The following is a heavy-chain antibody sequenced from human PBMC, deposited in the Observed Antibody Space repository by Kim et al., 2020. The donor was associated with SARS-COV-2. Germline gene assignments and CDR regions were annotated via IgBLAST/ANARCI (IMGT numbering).Heavy chain of an antibody. D-gene: IGHD2-2*01. CDR1: GGTFSSYA. CDR2: IIPIFGTA. V-gene: IGHV1-69*13. J-gene: IGHJ4*02. Sequence: SVKVSCKASGGTFSSYAISWVRQAPGQGLEWMGGIIPIFGTANYAQKFQGRVTITADESTSTASMELSSLRSEDTAVYYCARVGGYCSSTSCYEYYFDYWGQGALVTVSS. CDR3: ARVGGYCSSTSCYEYYFDY.